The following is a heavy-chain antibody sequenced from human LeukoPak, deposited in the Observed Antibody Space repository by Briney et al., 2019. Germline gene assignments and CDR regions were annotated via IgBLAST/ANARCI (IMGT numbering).Heavy chain of an antibody. CDR1: GGSISSYY. V-gene: IGHV4-59*12. CDR2: IYYSGST. CDR3: VRDGLNTMVRGKIHYYYMDV. D-gene: IGHD3-10*01. Sequence: SETLSLTCTVSGGSISSYYWSWIRQPPGKGLEWIGYIYYSGSTNYNPSLKSRVTISVDTSKNQFSLNLSSVTAADTAVYYCVRDGLNTMVRGKIHYYYMDVWGKGTTVTISS. J-gene: IGHJ6*03.